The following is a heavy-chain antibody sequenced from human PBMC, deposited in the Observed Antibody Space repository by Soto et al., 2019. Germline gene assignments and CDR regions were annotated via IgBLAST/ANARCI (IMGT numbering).Heavy chain of an antibody. CDR2: IYYSGST. J-gene: IGHJ4*02. D-gene: IGHD4-17*01. CDR1: GGSISSSSYY. V-gene: IGHV4-39*01. Sequence: LETLSLTCTVSGGSISSSSYYWGWIRQPPGKGLEWIGSIYYSGSTYYNPSLKSRVTISVDTSKNQFSLKLSSVTAADTAVYYCARRDYGDYVTYFDYWGQGTLVTVSS. CDR3: ARRDYGDYVTYFDY.